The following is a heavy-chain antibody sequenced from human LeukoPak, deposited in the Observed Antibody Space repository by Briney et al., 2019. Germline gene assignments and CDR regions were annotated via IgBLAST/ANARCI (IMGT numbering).Heavy chain of an antibody. J-gene: IGHJ4*02. Sequence: GGSLRLSCAASGFTFSSYSMNWVRQAPGKGLEWVSSISSSSSYIYYADSVKGRFTISRDNSKNTLYLQMNSLRAEDTAVYYCARERLGYQLLLRGYFDYWGQGTLVTVSS. D-gene: IGHD2-2*01. CDR1: GFTFSSYS. CDR2: ISSSSSYI. V-gene: IGHV3-21*01. CDR3: ARERLGYQLLLRGYFDY.